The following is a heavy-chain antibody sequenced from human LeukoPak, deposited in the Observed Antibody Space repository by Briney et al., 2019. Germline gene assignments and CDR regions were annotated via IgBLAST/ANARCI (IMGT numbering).Heavy chain of an antibody. CDR3: AKVPIVGATIGYFDF. J-gene: IGHJ4*02. D-gene: IGHD1-26*01. CDR2: ISGGGGST. CDR1: GFTVSSNY. Sequence: PGGSLRLSCAASGFTVSSNYMSWVRQAPGEGLEWVSGISGGGGSTSYADSVKGRFTISRDNSKNTLFLQMNSLRAEDTAVYYCAKVPIVGATIGYFDFWGQGTLVTVSS. V-gene: IGHV3-23*01.